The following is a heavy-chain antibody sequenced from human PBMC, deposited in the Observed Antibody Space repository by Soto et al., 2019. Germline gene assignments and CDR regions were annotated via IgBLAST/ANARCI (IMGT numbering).Heavy chain of an antibody. CDR3: AKSLVTPSDAFDL. Sequence: WGSLRISCASSVFTFGSYAMDWVRQAPGKGLEWISSISDPGTSTYYANSVKGRFSMSRDNSKNTLFLQMNRLRADDTAVYFCAKSLVTPSDAFDLWGRGTLVTVSS. V-gene: IGHV3-23*01. J-gene: IGHJ3*01. D-gene: IGHD2-21*02. CDR2: ISDPGTST. CDR1: VFTFGSYA.